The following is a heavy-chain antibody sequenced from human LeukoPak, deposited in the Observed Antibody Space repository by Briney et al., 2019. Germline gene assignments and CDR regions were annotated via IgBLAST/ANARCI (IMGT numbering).Heavy chain of an antibody. V-gene: IGHV3-23*01. J-gene: IGHJ4*02. CDR3: AKVPWVGTIT. CDR1: GFTLSDYA. D-gene: IGHD1-26*01. Sequence: GGSLRLSCAASGFTLSDYAMNWVRQAPGEGLEWLSAISGSDGHTFYADSVKGRFTLSRDNSKNTLYLQMNNLRAADTAIYYCAKVPWVGTITWGQGTLVIVSS. CDR2: ISGSDGHT.